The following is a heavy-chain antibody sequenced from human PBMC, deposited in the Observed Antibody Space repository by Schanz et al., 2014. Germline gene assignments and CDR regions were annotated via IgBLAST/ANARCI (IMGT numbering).Heavy chain of an antibody. CDR2: INPNSGGT. Sequence: QVQLVQSGAEVKKPGASVKVSCKASGYTFISYFIHWVRQAPGQGLEWMGWINPNSGGTNYAQKFQGRVTMTRDTSISTAYMELRRLRSADTAVYYCARDYYDILTGYPYDTFDIWGQGTMVTVSS. D-gene: IGHD3-9*01. CDR3: ARDYYDILTGYPYDTFDI. V-gene: IGHV1-2*02. J-gene: IGHJ3*02. CDR1: GYTFISYF.